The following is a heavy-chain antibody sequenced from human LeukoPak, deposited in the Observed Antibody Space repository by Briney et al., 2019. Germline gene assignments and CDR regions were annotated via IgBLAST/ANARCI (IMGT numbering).Heavy chain of an antibody. J-gene: IGHJ4*02. CDR3: ARDLGALGYCSTTSWSTPLY. CDR1: GYTFTSYG. D-gene: IGHD2-2*01. Sequence: ASVKVTFKASGYTFTSYGISWVRQAPGQGLEWMGWISGYNGNTNYAQKLQGRVTMTTDTSTSTAYMELRSLRSDDTAVYYCARDLGALGYCSTTSWSTPLYWGQGNLVTVSS. V-gene: IGHV1-18*01. CDR2: ISGYNGNT.